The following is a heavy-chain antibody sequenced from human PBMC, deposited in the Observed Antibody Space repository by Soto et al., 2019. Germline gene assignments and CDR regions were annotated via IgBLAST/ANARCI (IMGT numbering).Heavy chain of an antibody. V-gene: IGHV3-53*04. Sequence: ESGGGLVQPGGSLRLSCAASGFTVSSNYMSWVRQAPGKGLEWVSVIYSGGSTYYADSVKGRFTISRHNSKNTLYLQMNSLRAEDTAVYYCARVSNSGYDYVAFDYWGQGTLVTVSS. J-gene: IGHJ4*02. CDR1: GFTVSSNY. D-gene: IGHD5-12*01. CDR2: IYSGGST. CDR3: ARVSNSGYDYVAFDY.